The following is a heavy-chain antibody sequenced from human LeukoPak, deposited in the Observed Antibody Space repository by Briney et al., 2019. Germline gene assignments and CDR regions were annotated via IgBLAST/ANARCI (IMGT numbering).Heavy chain of an antibody. D-gene: IGHD3-22*01. CDR2: FDPEDGET. V-gene: IGHV1-24*01. CDR1: GYTLTELS. J-gene: IGHJ4*02. Sequence: ASVKVSCKVSGYTLTELSMHWVRQAPGKGLEWMGGFDPEDGETIYAQKFQGRVTMTEDTSTDTAYMELSSLRSEDTAVYYCATVSASKVGSGYYFFHYWGQGTLVTVSS. CDR3: ATVSASKVGSGYYFFHY.